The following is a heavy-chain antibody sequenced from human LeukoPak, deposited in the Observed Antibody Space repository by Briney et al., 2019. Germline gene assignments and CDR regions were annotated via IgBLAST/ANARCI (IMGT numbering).Heavy chain of an antibody. Sequence: GASVKVSCKASGYTFTSYGISWVRQAPGQGLEWMGWISAYNGNTNYAQKPQGRVTMTTDTSTSTAYMELRSLRSDDTAVYYCARDSARITMVRGAGDWFDPWGQGTLVTVSS. J-gene: IGHJ5*02. D-gene: IGHD3-10*01. CDR2: ISAYNGNT. CDR3: ARDSARITMVRGAGDWFDP. V-gene: IGHV1-18*01. CDR1: GYTFTSYG.